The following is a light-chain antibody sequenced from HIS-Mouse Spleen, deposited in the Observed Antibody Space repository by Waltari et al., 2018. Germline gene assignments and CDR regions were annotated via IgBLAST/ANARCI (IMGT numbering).Light chain of an antibody. V-gene: IGLV3-10*01. Sequence: SYELTQPPSVSVSPGQTARITCSGYALPKKYAYWYQQNSGQAPVLVIYEDRKRPAGIPGRFSGSSSGTMATLTISGAQVEDEADYYCYSTDSSGNHRVFGGGTKLTVL. J-gene: IGLJ2*01. CDR1: ALPKKY. CDR2: EDR. CDR3: YSTDSSGNHRV.